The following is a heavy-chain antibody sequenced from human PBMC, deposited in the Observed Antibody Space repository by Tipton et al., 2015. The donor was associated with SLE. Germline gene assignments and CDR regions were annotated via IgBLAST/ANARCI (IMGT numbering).Heavy chain of an antibody. J-gene: IGHJ6*03. CDR2: IYHSGST. CDR1: GGSISGYS. V-gene: IGHV4-59*01. Sequence: TLSLTCTVSGGSISGYSWSWVRQPPGKGLEWIGYIYHSGSTNYNPSLKSRVTMSVDTSKNQFSLKVNSVTAADTAVYYCARDGGAAAENYNYHMDVWGIGTTVTVSS. D-gene: IGHD6-13*01. CDR3: ARDGGAAAENYNYHMDV.